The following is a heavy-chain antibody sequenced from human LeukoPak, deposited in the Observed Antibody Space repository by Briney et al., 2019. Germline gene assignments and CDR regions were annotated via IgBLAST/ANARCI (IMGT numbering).Heavy chain of an antibody. J-gene: IGHJ3*02. CDR3: ARIPGSYYNPLFPDAFDI. D-gene: IGHD3-10*01. CDR2: IYYSGST. CDR1: GGSISSGDYY. V-gene: IGHV4-30-4*01. Sequence: SETLSLTCTVSGGSISSGDYYWSWIRQPPGKGLEWIGYIYYSGSTYYNPSLKSRVTLSVDTSKNQFSLKLSSVTAADTAVYYCARIPGSYYNPLFPDAFDIWGQGTMVTVSS.